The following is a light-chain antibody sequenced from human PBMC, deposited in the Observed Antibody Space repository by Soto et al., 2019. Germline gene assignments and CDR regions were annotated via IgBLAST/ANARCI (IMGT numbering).Light chain of an antibody. CDR2: GNS. J-gene: IGLJ1*01. CDR1: SSNIGAGYD. CDR3: QSYDNSLSGYV. V-gene: IGLV1-40*01. Sequence: QSVLTQPPSVSGAPGQRVTISCTGSSSNIGAGYDVHWYQHLPGTAPKLLIYGNSNRPSGVPDRFSGSKSGTSASLAITGLQAEDEADYYCQSYDNSLSGYVFGTGTKVTV.